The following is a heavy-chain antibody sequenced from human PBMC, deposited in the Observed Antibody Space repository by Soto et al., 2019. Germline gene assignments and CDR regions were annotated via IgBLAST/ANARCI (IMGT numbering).Heavy chain of an antibody. CDR2: MNPNSGNT. CDR3: ARGRGGYCTNGVCYTNYYYYMDV. J-gene: IGHJ6*03. V-gene: IGHV1-8*01. D-gene: IGHD2-8*01. Sequence: ASVKVSCKASGYTFTSYDINWVRQATGQGLEWMGWMNPNSGNTGYAQKFQGRVTMTRNTSISTAYMELSSLRSEDTAVYYCARGRGGYCTNGVCYTNYYYYMDVWGKGTTVTVSS. CDR1: GYTFTSYD.